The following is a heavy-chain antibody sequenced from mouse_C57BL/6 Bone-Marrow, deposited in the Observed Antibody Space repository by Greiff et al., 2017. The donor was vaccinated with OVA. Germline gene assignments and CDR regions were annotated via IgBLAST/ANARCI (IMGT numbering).Heavy chain of an antibody. CDR2: ISDGGSYT. CDR1: GFTFSSYA. V-gene: IGHV5-4*03. CDR3: AELGRFAY. Sequence: EVNVVESGGGLVKPGGSLKLSCAASGFTFSSYAMSWVRQTPEKRLEWVATISDGGSYTYYPDNVKGRFTISRDNAKNNLYLQMSHLKSEDTAMYYCAELGRFAYWGQGTLVTVSA. D-gene: IGHD4-1*01. J-gene: IGHJ3*01.